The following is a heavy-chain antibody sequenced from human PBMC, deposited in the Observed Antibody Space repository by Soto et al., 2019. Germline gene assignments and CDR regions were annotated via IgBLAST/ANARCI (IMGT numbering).Heavy chain of an antibody. V-gene: IGHV3-23*01. J-gene: IGHJ4*02. CDR1: GFTFSSYA. CDR3: ATSYDSSGYDY. D-gene: IGHD3-22*01. CDR2: LSGSGIST. Sequence: VQLLESGGGLVQPGGSLRLSCAASGFTFSSYAMSWVRQAPGKGLEWVSSLSGSGISTYYADTVKGRFTISRDNSRNTLYLQMNSLRAEDTAVYYCATSYDSSGYDYWGQGTLVTTSS.